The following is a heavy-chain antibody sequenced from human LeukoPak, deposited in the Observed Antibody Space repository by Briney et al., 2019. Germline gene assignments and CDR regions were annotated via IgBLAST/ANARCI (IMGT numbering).Heavy chain of an antibody. J-gene: IGHJ6*03. CDR2: IYYSGST. V-gene: IGHV4-39*01. CDR1: GGSISSSSYY. D-gene: IGHD1-26*01. Sequence: SDTLSLTRTVSGGSISSSSYYWGWLPQPPGRGLEWTGSIYYSGSTYYNPSLKSRVTISVDTSKNQFSLKLSSVTAADTAVYYCARLMGVYYYEYYMDVWGKGTTVTVSS. CDR3: ARLMGVYYYEYYMDV.